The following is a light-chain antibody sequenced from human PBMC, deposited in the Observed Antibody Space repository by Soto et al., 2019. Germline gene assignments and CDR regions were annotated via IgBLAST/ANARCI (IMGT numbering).Light chain of an antibody. V-gene: IGKV1-17*03. CDR3: QQSFIAPWT. CDR2: SAS. CDR1: QGINNY. Sequence: DIQMTQSPSAMSASVGDRVTITCRASQGINNYLAWFQQKPGKVHKRLIYSASNLKSGVPSRFSGSGSGTDFTLTLSSLQAEDSATYYCQQSFIAPWTFGQGTKVDI. J-gene: IGKJ1*01.